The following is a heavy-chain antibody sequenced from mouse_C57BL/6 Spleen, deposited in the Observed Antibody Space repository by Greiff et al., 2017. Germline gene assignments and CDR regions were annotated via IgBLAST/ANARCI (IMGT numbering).Heavy chain of an antibody. Sequence: EVQLQQSGTVLARPGASVKMSCKTSGYTFTSYWMHWVKQRPGQGLEWIGAIYPGNSDTSYNQKFKGKAKLTAVTSASTAYMELSSLTNEDSAVYYCTRSGDYGGRNAMDYWGQGTSVTVSS. CDR2: IYPGNSDT. CDR1: GYTFTSYW. CDR3: TRSGDYGGRNAMDY. D-gene: IGHD1-1*01. J-gene: IGHJ4*01. V-gene: IGHV1-5*01.